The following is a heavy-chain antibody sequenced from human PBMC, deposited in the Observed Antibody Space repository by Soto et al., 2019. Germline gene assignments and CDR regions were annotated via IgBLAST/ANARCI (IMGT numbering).Heavy chain of an antibody. Sequence: EVPLEESGGGLVQPGGSLRLSCVASGFTFSSYWMHWLRQAPGRELVWVSEIVSDGHSRNYADSVKGPFTISRDNAKNTLYLEINSLTAEDAAVYFCASLSAPVDFWGRGTLVTVSS. V-gene: IGHV3-74*01. D-gene: IGHD2-2*01. CDR1: GFTFSSYW. CDR2: IVSDGHSR. J-gene: IGHJ4*02. CDR3: ASLSAPVDF.